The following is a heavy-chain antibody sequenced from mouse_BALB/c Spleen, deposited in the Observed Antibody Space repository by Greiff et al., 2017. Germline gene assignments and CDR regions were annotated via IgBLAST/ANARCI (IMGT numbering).Heavy chain of an antibody. Sequence: VQLQQSGAELAKPGASVKMSCKASGYTFTSYWMHWVKQRPGQGLEWIGYINPSTGYTEYNQKFKDKATLTADKSSSTAYIQLSSLTSEDSTVYYCARLYGNYWFAYWGQGTLVTVSA. CDR1: GYTFTSYW. CDR3: ARLYGNYWFAY. J-gene: IGHJ3*01. CDR2: INPSTGYT. D-gene: IGHD2-1*01. V-gene: IGHV1-7*01.